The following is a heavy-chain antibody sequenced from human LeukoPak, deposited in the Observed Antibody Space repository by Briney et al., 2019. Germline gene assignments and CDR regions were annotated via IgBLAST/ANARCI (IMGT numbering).Heavy chain of an antibody. D-gene: IGHD2-21*02. V-gene: IGHV1-2*02. CDR2: INLNSGGT. J-gene: IGHJ4*02. Sequence: ASVKVSCKASGYIFTDYYMHWVRQAPGQGLEWMGWINLNSGGTKYAQKFQGRVTMTRDTSISTAYMEVSRLRSDDTAVYYCARDDGDDSYNAFDYWGQGTLVTVSS. CDR3: ARDDGDDSYNAFDY. CDR1: GYIFTDYY.